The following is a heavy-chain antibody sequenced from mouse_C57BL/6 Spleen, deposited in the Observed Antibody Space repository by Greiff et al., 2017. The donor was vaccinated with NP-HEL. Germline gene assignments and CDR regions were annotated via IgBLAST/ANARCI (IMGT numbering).Heavy chain of an antibody. CDR2: IDPENGGT. V-gene: IGHV14-4*01. CDR1: GFNIKDDY. Sequence: EVQLQQSGAELVRPGASVKLSCTASGFNIKDDYMHWVKQRPEQGLEWIGWIDPENGGTEYASKFQGKATITADTSSNTAYLQLSSLTSEDTAVYYCTTRFTVVATDWYFDVWGTGTTVTVSS. D-gene: IGHD1-1*01. J-gene: IGHJ1*03. CDR3: TTRFTVVATDWYFDV.